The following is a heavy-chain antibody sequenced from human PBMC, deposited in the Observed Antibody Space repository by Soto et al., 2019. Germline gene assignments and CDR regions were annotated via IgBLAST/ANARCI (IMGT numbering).Heavy chain of an antibody. Sequence: SETLSLTCTVSGGSISSGGYYWSWIRQHPGKGLEWIGEVYHKGITSYNPSLKSRVTISADRSKNQISLKLTSVTAADTAVYYCARDPHSGIAVTGSHYWGQGTLVTV. D-gene: IGHD6-19*01. CDR3: ARDPHSGIAVTGSHY. CDR2: VYHKGIT. V-gene: IGHV4-39*07. J-gene: IGHJ4*02. CDR1: GGSISSGGYY.